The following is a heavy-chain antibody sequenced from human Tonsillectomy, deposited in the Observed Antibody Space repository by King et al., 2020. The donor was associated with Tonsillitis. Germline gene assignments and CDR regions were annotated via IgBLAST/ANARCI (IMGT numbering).Heavy chain of an antibody. Sequence: QLVQSGGGLVQPVGSLRLSCAASGCTFSSYAMSWVRQAPGKGLEWVSTITVSGGSTYYADSVKGRFTISRDNSKSTLYLQMNSLRAEDTAVYSCASQSGSLDYWGQGTLVTVSS. CDR1: GCTFSSYA. V-gene: IGHV3-23*04. CDR3: ASQSGSLDY. J-gene: IGHJ4*02. D-gene: IGHD5-12*01. CDR2: ITVSGGST.